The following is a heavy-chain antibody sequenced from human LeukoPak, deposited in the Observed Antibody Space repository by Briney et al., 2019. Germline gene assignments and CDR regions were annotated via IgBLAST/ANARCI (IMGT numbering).Heavy chain of an antibody. Sequence: PSETLSLTCTVSGGSISSYYWSWIRQPPGKGLEWIGYIYYSGSTNYNPSLKSRVTISVDTSKNQFSLKLSSVTAADTAVYYCASSAARGGFDYWGQGTLVTVSS. CDR2: IYYSGST. D-gene: IGHD6-6*01. CDR3: ASSAARGGFDY. V-gene: IGHV4-59*01. CDR1: GGSISSYY. J-gene: IGHJ4*02.